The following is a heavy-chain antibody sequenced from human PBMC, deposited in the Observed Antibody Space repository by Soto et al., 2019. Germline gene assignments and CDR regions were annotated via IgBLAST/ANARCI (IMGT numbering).Heavy chain of an antibody. CDR1: GFTFSSYA. D-gene: IGHD2-2*01. CDR3: AKDAHVVVPAANGFDY. Sequence: GGSLRLSCAASGFTFSSYAMSWVRQAPGKGLEWVSAISGSGGSTYYVDSVKGRFTISRDNSKNTLYLQMNSLRAEDTAVYYCAKDAHVVVPAANGFDYWGQGTLVTVSS. V-gene: IGHV3-23*01. J-gene: IGHJ4*02. CDR2: ISGSGGST.